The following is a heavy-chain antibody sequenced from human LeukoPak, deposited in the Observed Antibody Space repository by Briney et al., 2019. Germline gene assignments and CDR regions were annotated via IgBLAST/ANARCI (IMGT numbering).Heavy chain of an antibody. CDR2: IRYDGSNK. V-gene: IGHV3-30*02. Sequence: GGSLRLSCAASGFTFSSYGMHWVRQAPGKGLEWVAFIRYDGSNKYYADSVKGRFTISRDNSKNTLYLQMNSLRAEDTAVYYCAKGVYCSSTSCYVPFDYWGQGTLVTVSS. J-gene: IGHJ4*02. CDR3: AKGVYCSSTSCYVPFDY. CDR1: GFTFSSYG. D-gene: IGHD2-2*01.